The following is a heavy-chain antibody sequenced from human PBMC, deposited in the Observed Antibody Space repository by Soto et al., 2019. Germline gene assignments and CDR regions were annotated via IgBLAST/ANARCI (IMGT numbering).Heavy chain of an antibody. CDR2: INHRGST. D-gene: IGHD6-6*01. Sequence: PSETLSLTCAVYGGSFSGYYWTWIRQPPGTGLEWIGEINHRGSTYYNPSLKSRVTISVDTSKNQFSLKLNSVTAADTAVYYCARLPIAGRPGYFYYGMDVWGQGTTVTVSS. V-gene: IGHV4-34*01. J-gene: IGHJ6*02. CDR3: ARLPIAGRPGYFYYGMDV. CDR1: GGSFSGYY.